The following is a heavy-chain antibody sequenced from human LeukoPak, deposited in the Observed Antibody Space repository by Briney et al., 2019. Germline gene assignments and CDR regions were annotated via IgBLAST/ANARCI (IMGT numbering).Heavy chain of an antibody. CDR2: ISSSNSSI. CDR1: GFTFSSYS. Sequence: PGGSLRLSCAASGFTFSSYSMNWVRQAPGKGLEWVSYISSSNSSIYYAGSVMGRFTISRDNAKNSLYLQMNSLRVEDTAVYYCARANPRDYWGQGTLVTVSS. J-gene: IGHJ4*02. D-gene: IGHD1-14*01. CDR3: ARANPRDY. V-gene: IGHV3-48*01.